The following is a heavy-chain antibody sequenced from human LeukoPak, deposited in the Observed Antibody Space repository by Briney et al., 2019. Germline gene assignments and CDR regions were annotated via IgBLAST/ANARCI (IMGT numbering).Heavy chain of an antibody. J-gene: IGHJ4*02. D-gene: IGHD2-2*01. CDR1: GGSFSNSY. CDR3: ASTGYCSSISCYGVIDY. CDR2: INHSGST. Sequence: SETLSLTCAVHGGSFSNSYWGWSRQPPGRGLEWIGEINHSGSTNYNPSLKSRLSISVDTSKNQFSLNLNSVTAADTAVYYCASTGYCSSISCYGVIDYWGQGTLVTVSS. V-gene: IGHV4-34*01.